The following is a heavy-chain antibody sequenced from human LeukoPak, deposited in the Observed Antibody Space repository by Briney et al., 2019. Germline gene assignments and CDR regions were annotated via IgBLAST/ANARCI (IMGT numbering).Heavy chain of an antibody. CDR3: ARERGSQTRPYNWFDP. V-gene: IGHV4-59*01. CDR2: IYYSGST. Sequence: SETLSLACTVSGGSISSYYWSWIRQPPGKGLEWIGYIYYSGSTNYNPSLKSRVTISVDTSKNQFSLKLSSVTAADTAVYYCARERGSQTRPYNWFDPWGQGTLVTVSS. J-gene: IGHJ5*02. D-gene: IGHD1-26*01. CDR1: GGSISSYY.